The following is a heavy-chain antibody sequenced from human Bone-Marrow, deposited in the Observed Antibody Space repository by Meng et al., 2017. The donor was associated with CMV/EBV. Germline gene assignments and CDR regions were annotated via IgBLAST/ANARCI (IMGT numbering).Heavy chain of an antibody. CDR1: GYTFTSYD. J-gene: IGHJ6*02. D-gene: IGHD6-6*01. V-gene: IGHV1-8*01. Sequence: ASVKVSCKASGYTFTSYDINWVRQATGQGLEWMGWMNPNSGNTGYAQKFQGRVTMTRNTSISTAYMELSSLRSEDTAVYYCARVEYSSSSGRNRNYYYYYGMDVWDQGTTVTVSS. CDR2: MNPNSGNT. CDR3: ARVEYSSSSGRNRNYYYYYGMDV.